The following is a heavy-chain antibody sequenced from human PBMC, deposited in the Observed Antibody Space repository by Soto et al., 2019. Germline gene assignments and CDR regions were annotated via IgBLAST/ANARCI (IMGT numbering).Heavy chain of an antibody. CDR2: ITWNSGDI. CDR1: GFTFDDPA. Sequence: EVQLVESGGGLVQPGRSLRLTCEASGFTFDDPAMHWVRQAPGKGLEWVSGITWNSGDIAYADSVRGRFTISRANARSSLYLQMNSLRPEDTAVYYCAKSVIKPYYDRNPNKYYFENCG. D-gene: IGHD3-22*01. V-gene: IGHV3-9*01. CDR3: AKSVIKPYYDRNPNKYYFEN. J-gene: IGHJ4*01.